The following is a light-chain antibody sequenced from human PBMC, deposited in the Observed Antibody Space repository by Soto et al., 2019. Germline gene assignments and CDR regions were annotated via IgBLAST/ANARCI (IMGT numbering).Light chain of an antibody. CDR1: QSVLYSSNNKNY. J-gene: IGKJ4*01. CDR2: WAS. V-gene: IGKV4-1*01. Sequence: DIVMTQSPDSLAVSLGERATINCKSSQSVLYSSNNKNYLAWYQQKPGQPPKLLIYWASTRESGVPDRFSGSGSATDFTLTICSLQAEDVAVYYCQQYYSTPLTFGGGTKVEIK. CDR3: QQYYSTPLT.